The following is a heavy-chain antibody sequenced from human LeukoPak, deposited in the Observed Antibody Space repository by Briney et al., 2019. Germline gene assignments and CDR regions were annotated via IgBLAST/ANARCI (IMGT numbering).Heavy chain of an antibody. J-gene: IGHJ4*02. CDR2: ISSSSSYI. CDR1: GFTFSSYS. V-gene: IGHV3-21*01. D-gene: IGHD3-22*01. Sequence: GGSLRLSCAASGFTFSSYSMNWVRQAPGKGLEWVSSISSSSSYIYYADSVKGRFTISRDNAKNSLYLQMNSLRAEDTAVYYCARRGYYDSSGYSFPFDYWGQGTLVTVSS. CDR3: ARRGYYDSSGYSFPFDY.